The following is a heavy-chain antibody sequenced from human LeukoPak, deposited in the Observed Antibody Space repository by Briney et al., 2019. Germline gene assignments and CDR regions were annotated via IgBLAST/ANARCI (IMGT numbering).Heavy chain of an antibody. CDR1: GFTASSNY. Sequence: GGSLRLSCAASGFTASSNYMSWVRQAPGKGLEWVSVIYSDDRNYHQNSVKGRFTISRHTSKKTLYLQMNSLRAEDTAVYYCAREVMAKRRAFDIWGQGTVVTVSS. J-gene: IGHJ3*02. CDR3: AREVMAKRRAFDI. CDR2: IYSDDRN. V-gene: IGHV3-53*04. D-gene: IGHD2-8*01.